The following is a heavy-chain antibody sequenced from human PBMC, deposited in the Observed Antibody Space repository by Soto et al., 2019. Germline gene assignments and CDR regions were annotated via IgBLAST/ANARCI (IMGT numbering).Heavy chain of an antibody. J-gene: IGHJ5*02. CDR1: GGTFSSYA. Sequence: QVQLVQSGAEVKKPGSSVKVSCNASGGTFSSYAISGVRQAPGQGLEWMGGIIPIFGTANYAQKFQGRVTITADESTSTAYLELSSLRAEDTAVYYCARALVIAAANYWFDPWGQGTLVTVSS. V-gene: IGHV1-69*01. CDR3: ARALVIAAANYWFDP. D-gene: IGHD6-13*01. CDR2: IIPIFGTA.